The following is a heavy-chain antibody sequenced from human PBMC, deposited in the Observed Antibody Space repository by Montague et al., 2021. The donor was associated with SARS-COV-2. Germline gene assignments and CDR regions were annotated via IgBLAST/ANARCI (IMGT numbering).Heavy chain of an antibody. CDR1: DGSITSDNYY. CDR2: IFTSGNT. D-gene: IGHD3-16*01. CDR3: AGVRFNAWHYFDY. V-gene: IGHV4-61*02. J-gene: IGHJ4*02. Sequence: TLSLTCTVSDGSITSDNYYWSWIRQPAEKGLEWIGRIFTSGNTDYNPSLTGRVTMSLDTSESQFSLKLNSVTAADTAIYYCAGVRFNAWHYFDYWGPGILVTVSS.